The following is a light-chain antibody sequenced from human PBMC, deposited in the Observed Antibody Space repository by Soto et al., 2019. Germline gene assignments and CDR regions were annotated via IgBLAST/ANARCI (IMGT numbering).Light chain of an antibody. J-gene: IGKJ1*01. V-gene: IGKV1-9*01. CDR2: VAS. CDR1: QGITTY. CDR3: QQYTNYPWT. Sequence: IQLTQSPSSLPASVGDRVTITCRASQGITTYLAWYQQKPGKAPKLLIYVASALQSGVPSRFSGSGSGTDFTLTISSLQPEDFATYYCQQYTNYPWTFGQGTKVEIK.